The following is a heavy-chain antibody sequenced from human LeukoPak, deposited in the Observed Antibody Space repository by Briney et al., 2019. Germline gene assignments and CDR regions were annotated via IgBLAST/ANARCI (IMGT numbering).Heavy chain of an antibody. D-gene: IGHD3-3*01. CDR3: ARGRPTYYDFWSGYYCNFDY. CDR2: INHSGST. Sequence: MASETLSLTCGVYGGSFSGYYWSWIRQPPGKGLEWIGEINHSGSTNYNPSLKSRVTISVDTSKNQFSLKLSSVTAADTAVYYCARGRPTYYDFWSGYYCNFDYWGQGTLVTVSS. CDR1: GGSFSGYY. J-gene: IGHJ4*02. V-gene: IGHV4-34*01.